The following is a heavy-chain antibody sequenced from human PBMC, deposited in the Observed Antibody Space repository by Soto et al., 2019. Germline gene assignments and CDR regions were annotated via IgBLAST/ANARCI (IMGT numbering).Heavy chain of an antibody. CDR1: GFTFADHA. V-gene: IGHV3-49*04. D-gene: IGHD2-2*01. Sequence: PGGSLRLSCTTSGFTFADHAMTWVRQAPGKGLEWVGFIRSKAYGGTTEYAASVRGRFSISRDDSMRIAYLQMNSLKTDDTAIYYCTRVRRIGHQLLPRWFDPWGQGTLVTVSS. CDR2: IRSKAYGGTT. CDR3: TRVRRIGHQLLPRWFDP. J-gene: IGHJ5*02.